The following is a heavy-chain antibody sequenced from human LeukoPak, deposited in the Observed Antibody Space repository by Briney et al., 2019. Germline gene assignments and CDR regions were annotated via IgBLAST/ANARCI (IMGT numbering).Heavy chain of an antibody. CDR1: GFTFSSYW. V-gene: IGHV3-74*01. CDR3: AKDWGNYFASGSSYLDY. J-gene: IGHJ4*02. Sequence: GGSLRLSCAASGFTFSSYWMYWVRQAPGKGLVWVSRINSDGSTTSYADSVKGRFTISRDNSRNTLSLQMNSLRPEDTAVYHCAKDWGNYFASGSSYLDYWGQGTLVTVSS. D-gene: IGHD3-10*01. CDR2: INSDGSTT.